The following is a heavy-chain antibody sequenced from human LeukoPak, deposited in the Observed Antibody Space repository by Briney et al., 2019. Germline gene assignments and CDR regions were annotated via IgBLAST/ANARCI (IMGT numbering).Heavy chain of an antibody. V-gene: IGHV4-34*01. CDR3: ARCRGDYPH. J-gene: IGHJ4*02. CDR2: INHSGST. D-gene: IGHD4-17*01. CDR1: GGSFSGYY. Sequence: SETLSLTCAVYGGSFSGYYWSWIRQPPGKGLEWIGEINHSGSTNYNPSLKSRVTISVDTSKNQFSLKLSSVTAADTAVYYCARCRGDYPHWGQGTLVTVSS.